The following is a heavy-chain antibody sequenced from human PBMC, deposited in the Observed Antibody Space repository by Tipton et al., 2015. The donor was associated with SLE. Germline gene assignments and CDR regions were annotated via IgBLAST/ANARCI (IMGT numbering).Heavy chain of an antibody. CDR2: ISYDGSNK. V-gene: IGHV3-30-3*01. Sequence: LSCAASGFTFSSYAMHWVRQAPGKGLEWVAVISYDGSNKYYADSVKGRFTISRDNSKNTLYLQMNSLRAEDTAVYYCAREAARRWLQLDAFDIWGQGTMVTVSS. CDR1: GFTFSSYA. J-gene: IGHJ3*02. D-gene: IGHD5-24*01. CDR3: AREAARRWLQLDAFDI.